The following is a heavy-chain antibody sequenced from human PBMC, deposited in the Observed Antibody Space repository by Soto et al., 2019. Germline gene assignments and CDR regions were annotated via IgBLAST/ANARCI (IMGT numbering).Heavy chain of an antibody. CDR1: GGSFSGYY. D-gene: IGHD2-2*02. J-gene: IGHJ6*02. CDR3: ARDWGVPAAIHHYYYYYGMDV. V-gene: IGHV4-34*01. Sequence: SETLSLTCAVYGGSFSGYYWNWIRQPPGKGLEWIGEIDHSGYTNYNPSLKSRVTISVDTSKNQFSLRLTSVTAADTAVYYCARDWGVPAAIHHYYYYYGMDVWGQGTTVTVSS. CDR2: IDHSGYT.